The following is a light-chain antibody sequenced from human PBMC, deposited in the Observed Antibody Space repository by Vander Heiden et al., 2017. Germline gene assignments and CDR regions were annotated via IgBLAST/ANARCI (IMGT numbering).Light chain of an antibody. Sequence: QSVLAQPPSASGTPGQRDNIACSGSSSNIGSNTVNWYQQLPGTAPKLLIYSNNQRPSGVPDRFSGSKSGTSASLAISGLQSEDEADYYCAAWDDSLNGVVFGGGTKLTVL. CDR3: AAWDDSLNGVV. CDR1: SSNIGSNT. CDR2: SNN. J-gene: IGLJ2*01. V-gene: IGLV1-44*01.